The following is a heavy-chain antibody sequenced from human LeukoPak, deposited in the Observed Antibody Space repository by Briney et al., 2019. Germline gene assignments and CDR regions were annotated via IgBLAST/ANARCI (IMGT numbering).Heavy chain of an antibody. CDR3: ARVTEAPYYFDY. Sequence: GGSLRLSCAASGFTFSSYSMNWVRQAPGKGLXXVSSTSSSSSYIYYADSVKGRFTISRDNAKNSLYLQMNSLRAEDTAVYYCARVTEAPYYFDYWGQGTLVTVSS. V-gene: IGHV3-21*01. CDR2: TSSSSSYI. CDR1: GFTFSSYS. J-gene: IGHJ4*02.